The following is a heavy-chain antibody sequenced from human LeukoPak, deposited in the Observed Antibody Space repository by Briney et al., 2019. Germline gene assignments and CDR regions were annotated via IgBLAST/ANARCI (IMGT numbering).Heavy chain of an antibody. J-gene: IGHJ6*04. Sequence: GGSLRLSCAASGFTFSSYSMNWVRQAPGKGLEWVSSISSSSSYIHYADSVKGRFTISRDNAKNSLYLQMNSLRAEDTAVYYCARDQLIVVVPAAIDYYYYGMDVWGKGTTVTVSS. V-gene: IGHV3-21*01. D-gene: IGHD2-2*01. CDR2: ISSSSSYI. CDR1: GFTFSSYS. CDR3: ARDQLIVVVPAAIDYYYYGMDV.